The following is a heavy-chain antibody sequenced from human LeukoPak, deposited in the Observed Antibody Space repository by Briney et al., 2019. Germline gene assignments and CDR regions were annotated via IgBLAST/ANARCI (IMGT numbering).Heavy chain of an antibody. D-gene: IGHD6-19*01. V-gene: IGHV1-2*02. J-gene: IGHJ4*02. Sequence: ASVKVSCKASGYTFTDYFMHWVRQAPGQGLEWMGWINPNSGGTNFAQKFQGRVTMTRDTSISTAYMELSRLRSDDTAVYYCARDLDSSGRYAPRPVDYWGQGTLVTVSS. CDR2: INPNSGGT. CDR3: ARDLDSSGRYAPRPVDY. CDR1: GYTFTDYF.